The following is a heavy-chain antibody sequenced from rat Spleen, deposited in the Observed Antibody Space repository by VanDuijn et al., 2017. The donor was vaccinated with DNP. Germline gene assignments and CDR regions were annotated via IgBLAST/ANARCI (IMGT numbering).Heavy chain of an antibody. CDR1: GFSFRDYD. Sequence: EVLLVESGGGLVQPGRSLKLSCVASGFSFRDYDMAWVRQAPSKGLEWVASISTSGGSTYYRDSVKGRFTISRDNAKSTLYLQRDSLRSEDTATYYCARRGYYGSYWYFDFWGPGTMVTVSS. V-gene: IGHV5-25*01. D-gene: IGHD1-6*01. CDR3: ARRGYYGSYWYFDF. CDR2: ISTSGGST. J-gene: IGHJ1*01.